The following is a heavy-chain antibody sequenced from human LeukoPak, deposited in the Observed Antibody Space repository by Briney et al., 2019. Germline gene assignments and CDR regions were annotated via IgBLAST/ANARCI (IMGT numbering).Heavy chain of an antibody. CDR2: INHSGST. D-gene: IGHD3-16*01. CDR3: ARHDLGKPWGPYGMDV. Sequence: KPSETLSLTCAVYGGSFSGYYWSWIRQPPGKGLEWIGEINHSGSTNYNPSLKSRVTISVDTSKNQFSLKLSSVTAADTAVYYCARHDLGKPWGPYGMDVWGQGTTVTVSS. V-gene: IGHV4-34*01. CDR1: GGSFSGYY. J-gene: IGHJ6*02.